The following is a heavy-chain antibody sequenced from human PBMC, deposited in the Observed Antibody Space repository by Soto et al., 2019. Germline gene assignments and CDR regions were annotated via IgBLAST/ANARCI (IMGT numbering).Heavy chain of an antibody. CDR3: ARGFPPRLLFRLVRGPYYFDY. V-gene: IGHV4-34*01. Sequence: LSLTCAVYGGSFSGYYWSWIRQPPGKGLEWIGEINHSGSTNYNPSLKSRVTISVDTSKNQFSLKLSSVTAADTAVYYCARGFPPRLLFRLVRGPYYFDYWGQGTLVTVSS. J-gene: IGHJ4*02. CDR2: INHSGST. CDR1: GGSFSGYY. D-gene: IGHD3-10*02.